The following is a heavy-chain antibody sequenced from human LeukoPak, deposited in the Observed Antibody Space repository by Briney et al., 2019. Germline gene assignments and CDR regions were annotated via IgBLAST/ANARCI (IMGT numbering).Heavy chain of an antibody. CDR3: ARGNLDTAMGYYYYGMDV. J-gene: IGHJ6*02. CDR1: GYTFTSYY. Sequence: ASVKVSCKASGYTFTSYYMHWVRQAPGQGLEWMGGIIPIFGTANYAQKFQGRVTITADESTSTAYMELSNLRSEDTAVYYCARGNLDTAMGYYYYGMDVWGQGTTVTVSS. CDR2: IIPIFGTA. D-gene: IGHD5-18*01. V-gene: IGHV1-69*13.